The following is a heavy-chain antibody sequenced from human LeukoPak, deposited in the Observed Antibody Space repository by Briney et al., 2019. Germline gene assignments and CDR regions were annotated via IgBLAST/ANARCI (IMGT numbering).Heavy chain of an antibody. Sequence: WASVKVSCKASGYTFTSYDINWVRQATGQGLEWMGWMNPNSGNTGYAQKFQGRVTMTRNTSISTAYMELSSLRSEDTAVYYCAIPRDGIVGATAFYYYYYGMDVWGQGTTVTVSS. CDR2: MNPNSGNT. V-gene: IGHV1-8*01. D-gene: IGHD1-26*01. J-gene: IGHJ6*02. CDR1: GYTFTSYD. CDR3: AIPRDGIVGATAFYYYYYGMDV.